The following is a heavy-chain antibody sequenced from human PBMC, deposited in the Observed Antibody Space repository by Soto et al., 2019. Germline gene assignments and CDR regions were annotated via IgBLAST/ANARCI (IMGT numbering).Heavy chain of an antibody. V-gene: IGHV3-23*01. CDR2: ICGGGGST. CDR1: GFTLNKYA. J-gene: IGHJ5*01. Sequence: GGSLRLSCAASGFTLNKYAMCWARQSPGKGLEWVSTICGGGGSTYYADSVKGRFTISRDNSKNTLFLHMNSMKAEDTAGYHSAKRFSRRTGEWLAPFDDRAQRTLVTGSS. CDR3: AKRFSRRTGEWLAPFDD. D-gene: IGHD6-19*01.